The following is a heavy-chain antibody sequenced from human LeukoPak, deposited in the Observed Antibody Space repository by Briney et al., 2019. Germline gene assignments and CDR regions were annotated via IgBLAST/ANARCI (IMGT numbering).Heavy chain of an antibody. CDR1: GFTFSSYA. Sequence: QPGGSLRLSCAASGFTFSSYAMSWVRQAPGKGVEWVAIISYDGTKEYYGDSVKGRFTISRDNSKNTVYLQMNSLRAEDTAVYYCARGGHIVVVTSGVLAEYFQHWGQGTLVTVSS. D-gene: IGHD2-21*02. V-gene: IGHV3-30*03. CDR3: ARGGHIVVVTSGVLAEYFQH. J-gene: IGHJ1*01. CDR2: ISYDGTKE.